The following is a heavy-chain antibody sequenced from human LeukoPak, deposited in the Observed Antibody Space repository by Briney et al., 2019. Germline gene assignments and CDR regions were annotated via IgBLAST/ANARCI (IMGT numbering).Heavy chain of an antibody. CDR2: ISGSGGST. J-gene: IGHJ6*02. D-gene: IGHD2-2*01. V-gene: IGHV3-23*01. Sequence: GGSLRLSCAASGFTFSSYAMSWVRQAPGKGLEWVSAISGSGGSTYYADSVKGRFTISRDNSKNTLYLQMNSLRAEDTAVYYCAKSRDRYCSSTSCYYYGMDVWGQGTTVTVSS. CDR1: GFTFSSYA. CDR3: AKSRDRYCSSTSCYYYGMDV.